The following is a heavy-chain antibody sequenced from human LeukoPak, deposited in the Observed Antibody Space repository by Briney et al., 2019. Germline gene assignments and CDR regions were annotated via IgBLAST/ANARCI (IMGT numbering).Heavy chain of an antibody. CDR2: ISGTAENT. V-gene: IGHV3-23*01. CDR3: ANQRGGF. J-gene: IGHJ4*02. CDR1: GFIFSSYP. D-gene: IGHD3-10*01. Sequence: GGSLRLSCAASGFIFSSYPMSWVRQAPGKGLEWVSAISGTAENTYYADSVKGRFSISRDNSRNTVHLQMNSLRPEDTAVYYCANQRGGFWGQGTLVTVSS.